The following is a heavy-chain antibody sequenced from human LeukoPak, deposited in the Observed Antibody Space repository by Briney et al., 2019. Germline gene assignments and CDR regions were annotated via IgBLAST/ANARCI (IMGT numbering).Heavy chain of an antibody. CDR1: EHTFTGYY. CDR2: INPNSGGT. D-gene: IGHD3-3*01. Sequence: ASVKVSCKASEHTFTGYYMHWVRQAPGQGLEWMGWINPNSGGTNYAQKFQGWVTMTRDTSISTAYMELSRLRSDDTAVYYCARDQQYYDFWSGYWYGMDVWGQGTTVTVSS. J-gene: IGHJ6*02. V-gene: IGHV1-2*04. CDR3: ARDQQYYDFWSGYWYGMDV.